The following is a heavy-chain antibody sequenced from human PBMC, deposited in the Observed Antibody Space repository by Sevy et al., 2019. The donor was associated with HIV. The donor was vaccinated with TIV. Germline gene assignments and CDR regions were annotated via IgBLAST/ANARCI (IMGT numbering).Heavy chain of an antibody. D-gene: IGHD6-19*01. CDR1: GYTFTGYY. J-gene: IGHJ5*02. V-gene: IGHV1-2*06. CDR3: ARGGYSSGWPRKNWFDP. Sequence: ASVKVSCKASGYTFTGYYVHWVRQAPGQGLEWMGRINPNSGGTNYAQKFQGRVTMTRDTSISTAYMELSRLRSDDTAVYYCARGGYSSGWPRKNWFDPWGQGTLVTVSS. CDR2: INPNSGGT.